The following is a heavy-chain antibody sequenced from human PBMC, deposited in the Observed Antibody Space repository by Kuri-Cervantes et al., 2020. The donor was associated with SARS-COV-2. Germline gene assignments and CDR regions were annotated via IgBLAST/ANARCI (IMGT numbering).Heavy chain of an antibody. CDR1: GFTFSSYG. V-gene: IGHV3-30*03. Sequence: GESLKISCAASGFTFSSYGIHWVRQAPGKGLEWVAVISYDGSNKYYADSVKGRFTISRDNSKNTLYLQMNSLRAEDTAVYYCARGWDAFDIWGQGTMVTVSS. J-gene: IGHJ3*02. D-gene: IGHD1-26*01. CDR2: ISYDGSNK. CDR3: ARGWDAFDI.